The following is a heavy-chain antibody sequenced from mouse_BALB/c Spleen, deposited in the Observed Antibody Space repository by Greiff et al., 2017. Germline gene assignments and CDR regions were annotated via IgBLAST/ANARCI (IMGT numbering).Heavy chain of an antibody. CDR3: TRNWGITTDYYYAMDD. CDR1: GFTFSNYW. Sequence: EVQLQESGGGLVQPGGSMKLSCVASGFTFSNYWMNWVRQSPEKGLEWVAEIRLKSNNYATHYAESVKGRFTISRDDSKSSVYLQMNNLRAEDTGSYYCTRNWGITTDYYYAMDDWGQGTSVTVSS. CDR2: IRLKSNNYAT. J-gene: IGHJ4*01. D-gene: IGHD2-4*01. V-gene: IGHV6-6*02.